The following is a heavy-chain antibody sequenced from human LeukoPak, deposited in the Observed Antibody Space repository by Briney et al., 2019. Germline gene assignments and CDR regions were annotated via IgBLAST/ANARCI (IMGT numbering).Heavy chain of an antibody. V-gene: IGHV3-21*01. D-gene: IGHD1-26*01. CDR2: ISSSSSYI. Sequence: GGSLRLSCAASGFTFSSYSMNWVRQAPGKGLEWVSSISSSSSYIYYADSVKGRFTISRDNAKNSLYLQTNSLRAEDTAVYYCAREVAGQLRSGAFDIWGQGTMVTVSS. J-gene: IGHJ3*02. CDR1: GFTFSSYS. CDR3: AREVAGQLRSGAFDI.